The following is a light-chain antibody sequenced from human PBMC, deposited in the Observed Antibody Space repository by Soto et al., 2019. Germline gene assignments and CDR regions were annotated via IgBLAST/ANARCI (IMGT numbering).Light chain of an antibody. CDR2: AAY. Sequence: EVVMTQSPGTLSVSPGERAILSCRASQSLTTNLAWYQQKPGQAPRLLIHAAYTRATGIPARFSGSGSGTEFTLTISSLQSEDFAVYYFQQYDDWPLTFGQGTRLETK. CDR3: QQYDDWPLT. J-gene: IGKJ5*01. V-gene: IGKV3-15*01. CDR1: QSLTTN.